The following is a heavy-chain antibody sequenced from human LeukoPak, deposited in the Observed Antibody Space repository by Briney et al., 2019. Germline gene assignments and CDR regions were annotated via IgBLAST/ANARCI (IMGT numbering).Heavy chain of an antibody. CDR1: GGSISSSNW. CDR3: ASCLFDYYYFAQ. Sequence: PSETLSLTCAVSGGSISSSNWWSWVRQPPGKGLEWIGEIYHSGTTNYSPSLKSRVTISVDKSKNQLSLELTSVTAADTAVYFCASCLFDYYYFAQWGQGTLVTVSS. CDR2: IYHSGTT. V-gene: IGHV4-4*02. D-gene: IGHD2/OR15-2a*01. J-gene: IGHJ4*02.